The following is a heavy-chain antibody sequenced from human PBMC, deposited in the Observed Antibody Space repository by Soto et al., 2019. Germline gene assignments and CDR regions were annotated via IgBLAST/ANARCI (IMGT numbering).Heavy chain of an antibody. V-gene: IGHV1-8*01. CDR3: ARVYGYYYHYMDV. Sequence: QAYLEQSGAEVKKPGASVKVSCKASGYSLTDYAITWVRQASGQGLEYVGWISPDSGNTDYAHKFQGRVTMTSNTSINTAYMEVSSLRSDDTAVYYCARVYGYYYHYMDVWGKGTTVTVS. CDR2: ISPDSGNT. J-gene: IGHJ6*03. D-gene: IGHD2-8*01. CDR1: GYSLTDYA.